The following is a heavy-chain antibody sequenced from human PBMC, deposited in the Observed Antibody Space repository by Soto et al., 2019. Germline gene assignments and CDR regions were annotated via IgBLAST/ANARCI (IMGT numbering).Heavy chain of an antibody. CDR1: GYTFTSYD. Sequence: QVQLVQSGAEVKKPGASVKVSCKASGYTFTSYDINWVRQATGQGLEWMGWMNPNSGNTGYAQKFQGRVTGPXXTXVSTAYMELSSLRSEDTAVYYCARGLGYSSASIEGYWGQGTLVTVSS. CDR2: MNPNSGNT. V-gene: IGHV1-8*01. CDR3: ARGLGYSSASIEGY. J-gene: IGHJ4*02. D-gene: IGHD6-6*01.